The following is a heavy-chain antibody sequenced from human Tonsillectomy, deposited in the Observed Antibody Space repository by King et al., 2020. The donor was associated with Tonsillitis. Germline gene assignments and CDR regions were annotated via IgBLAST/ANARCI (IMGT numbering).Heavy chain of an antibody. J-gene: IGHJ6*03. CDR1: GFTFTSSA. D-gene: IGHD2-2*01. V-gene: IGHV1-58*02. CDR2: IVVGSGNT. CDR3: AASLDCSSTSCHDPNYYYYYMDV. Sequence: VQLVESGPEVKKPGTSVNVSCTASGFTFTSSAMQWVRQARGQRLEWIGWIVVGSGNTNYAQKFQERVTITRDMSTSTAYMELSSLRSEDTAVYYCAASLDCSSTSCHDPNYYYYYMDVWGKGTTVTVSS.